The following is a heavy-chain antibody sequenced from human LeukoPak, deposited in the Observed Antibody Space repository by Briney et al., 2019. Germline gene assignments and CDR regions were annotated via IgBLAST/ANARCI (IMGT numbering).Heavy chain of an antibody. J-gene: IGHJ4*02. Sequence: SVKVSCKASGGTFSSYAISWVRQAPGQGLEWMGGIIPIFGTANYAQKFQGRVTITVDESTSTAYMELSSLRSEDTAVYYCAILPWSRYSRFDYWGQGTLVTVSS. V-gene: IGHV1-69*13. D-gene: IGHD3-3*01. CDR3: AILPWSRYSRFDY. CDR2: IIPIFGTA. CDR1: GGTFSSYA.